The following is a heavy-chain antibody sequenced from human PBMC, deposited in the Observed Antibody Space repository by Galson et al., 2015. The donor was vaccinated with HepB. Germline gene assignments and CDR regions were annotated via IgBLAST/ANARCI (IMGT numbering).Heavy chain of an antibody. Sequence: SLRLSCAASGFTFSSYGMHWVRQAPGKGLEWVAVISYDGSNKYYADSVKGRFTISRDNSKNTLYLQMNSLRVEDTSLYYCVRDGENASNYLDYWGQGALVTVYS. V-gene: IGHV3-30*03. J-gene: IGHJ4*02. CDR3: VRDGENASNYLDY. CDR1: GFTFSSYG. CDR2: ISYDGSNK. D-gene: IGHD5-24*01.